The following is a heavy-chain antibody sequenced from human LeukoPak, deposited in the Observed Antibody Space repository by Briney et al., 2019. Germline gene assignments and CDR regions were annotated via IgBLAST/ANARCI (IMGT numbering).Heavy chain of an antibody. J-gene: IGHJ3*01. CDR1: GGSISSYY. CDR3: ARISSSNWYNERGAFDV. CDR2: IYYSEST. Sequence: SETLSLTCTVSGGSISSYYWSWIRQPPGKGLEWIGYIYYSESTNYNPSLKCRVTISLDTSKNQFSLKLRSVTAADTAVYYCARISSSNWYNERGAFDVWGQGTMVTVSS. V-gene: IGHV4-59*01. D-gene: IGHD6-13*01.